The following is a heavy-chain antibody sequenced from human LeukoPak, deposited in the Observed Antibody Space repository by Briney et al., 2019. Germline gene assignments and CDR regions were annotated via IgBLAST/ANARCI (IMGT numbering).Heavy chain of an antibody. D-gene: IGHD4-17*01. CDR1: GFSVSSHY. J-gene: IGHJ4*02. Sequence: GGSLRLSCAASGFSVSSHYMNWVRQAPGKGLQWLSVIYGGGTTYYAGSLKGRFTISRDNSKNTLYLQMNSLRAGDTAVYYCARDGPSGSGDYGPRYFDYWGQGTLVTVSS. CDR3: ARDGPSGSGDYGPRYFDY. V-gene: IGHV3-53*01. CDR2: IYGGGTT.